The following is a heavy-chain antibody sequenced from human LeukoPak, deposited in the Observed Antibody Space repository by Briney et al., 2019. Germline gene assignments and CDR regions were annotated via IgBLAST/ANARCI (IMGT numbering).Heavy chain of an antibody. D-gene: IGHD2-2*01. J-gene: IGHJ4*02. CDR2: IRYDGSNK. Sequence: GGSLRLSCAASGFTFSSYGMHWVRQAPGKGLEWVAFIRYDGSNKYYADSAKGRFTISRDNSKNTLYLQMNSLRAEDTAVYYCAKDSDIVVVPAANFDYWGQGTLVTVSS. CDR3: AKDSDIVVVPAANFDY. CDR1: GFTFSSYG. V-gene: IGHV3-30*02.